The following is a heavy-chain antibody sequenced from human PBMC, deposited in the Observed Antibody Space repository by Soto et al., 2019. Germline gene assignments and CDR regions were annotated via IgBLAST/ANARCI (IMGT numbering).Heavy chain of an antibody. Sequence: GGSLRLSCAASGFTFSSYAMSWVRQAPGKGLEWVSAISGSGGSTYYADSVKGRFTISRDNSKNTLYLQMNSLRAEDTAVYYCAKDSGYYDSSGYFEYFDYWGQGTLVTVSS. V-gene: IGHV3-23*01. CDR3: AKDSGYYDSSGYFEYFDY. CDR2: ISGSGGST. D-gene: IGHD3-22*01. J-gene: IGHJ4*02. CDR1: GFTFSSYA.